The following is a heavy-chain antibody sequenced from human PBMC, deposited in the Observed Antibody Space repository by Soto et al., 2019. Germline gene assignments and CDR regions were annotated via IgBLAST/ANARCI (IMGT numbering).Heavy chain of an antibody. CDR3: ARDSNYYDSSGYYYVYYFDY. V-gene: IGHV3-7*01. J-gene: IGHJ4*02. D-gene: IGHD3-22*01. Sequence: DSVKGRFTISRDNGKNSLKLQMNSLRAEDTAVYYCARDSNYYDSSGYYYVYYFDYWGQGTLVTVSS.